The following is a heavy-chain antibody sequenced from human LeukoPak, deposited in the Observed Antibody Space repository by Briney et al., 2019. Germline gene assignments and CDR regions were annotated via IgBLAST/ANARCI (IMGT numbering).Heavy chain of an antibody. Sequence: GGSLRLSCAASGFTFSSYGMSWVRQAPGKGLEWVSSISGSGGNTYYADSVKGRFTISRDNSKSTVYLQMNSLRAEDTAVYHCAKTNGYYDYRGQGTLVTVS. V-gene: IGHV3-23*01. CDR2: ISGSGGNT. CDR3: AKTNGYYDY. D-gene: IGHD3-22*01. CDR1: GFTFSSYG. J-gene: IGHJ4*02.